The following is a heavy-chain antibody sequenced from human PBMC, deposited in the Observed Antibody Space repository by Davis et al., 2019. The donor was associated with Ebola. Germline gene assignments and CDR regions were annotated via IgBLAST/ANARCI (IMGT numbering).Heavy chain of an antibody. CDR3: ARERYSSGWYYFDY. D-gene: IGHD6-19*01. J-gene: IGHJ4*02. Sequence: GGSLRLSCTDSVITFSSYAMTWVRQAPGKGLEWVSAISGSGGSTYYADSVKGRFTISRDNSKNTLYLQMNSLRDEDTAVYYCARERYSSGWYYFDYWGQGTLVTVSS. CDR1: VITFSSYA. CDR2: ISGSGGST. V-gene: IGHV3-23*01.